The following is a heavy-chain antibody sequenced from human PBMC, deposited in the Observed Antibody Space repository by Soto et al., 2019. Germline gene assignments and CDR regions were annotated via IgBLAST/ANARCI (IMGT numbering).Heavy chain of an antibody. Sequence: GESLKISCAASGFTFSSYAMHWVRQAPGKGLEYVSAISSNGGSTYYANSVKGRFTISRDNSKNTLYLQMGSLRAEDMAVYYCARDHPPGLAGRVVAKPDGLEPDAFDIWGQGTMVTVS. CDR1: GFTFSSYA. J-gene: IGHJ3*02. D-gene: IGHD2-15*01. CDR3: ARDHPPGLAGRVVAKPDGLEPDAFDI. CDR2: ISSNGGST. V-gene: IGHV3-64*01.